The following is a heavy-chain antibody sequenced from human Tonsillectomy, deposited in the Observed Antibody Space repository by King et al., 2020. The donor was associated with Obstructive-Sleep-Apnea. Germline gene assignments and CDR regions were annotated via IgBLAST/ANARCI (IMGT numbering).Heavy chain of an antibody. Sequence: QLVQSGGGLVKPGGSLRLSCAASGFTFSDYYMTWIRQAPGKGLEWVSYISSSGSMKYYADSVKGRVSISRDNAKKSLYLQMNSLRAEDTAVYYCASSSGYFDYWGQGTLVTVSS. J-gene: IGHJ4*02. V-gene: IGHV3-11*01. CDR1: GFTFSDYY. CDR3: ASSSGYFDY. D-gene: IGHD3-22*01. CDR2: ISSSGSMK.